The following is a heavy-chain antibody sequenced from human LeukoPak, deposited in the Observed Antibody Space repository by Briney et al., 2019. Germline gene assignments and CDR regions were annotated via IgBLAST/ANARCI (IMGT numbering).Heavy chain of an antibody. V-gene: IGHV4-59*01. J-gene: IGHJ4*02. CDR1: GGSISSYY. CDR2: IYYSGST. D-gene: IGHD5-18*01. Sequence: SSETLSLTCTVSGGSISSYYWSWIRQPPGKGLEWIGYIYYSGSTNYNPSLKSRVTISVDTSKNQFSLKLSSVTAADTAVYYCARSGYSYGYIHPFDYWGQGTLVTVSS. CDR3: ARSGYSYGYIHPFDY.